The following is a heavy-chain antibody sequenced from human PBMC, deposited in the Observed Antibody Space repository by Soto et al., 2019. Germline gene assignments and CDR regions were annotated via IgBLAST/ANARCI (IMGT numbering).Heavy chain of an antibody. V-gene: IGHV3-15*01. D-gene: IGHD4-17*01. CDR1: GFSFSNAW. J-gene: IGHJ4*02. CDR2: VKSKTDGGST. CDR3: TTDLRWEVAPVDY. Sequence: EVHLVESGGGLVKPGGSLILSCAASGFSFSNAWMSWVRQAPGKGLEWVGRVKSKTDGGSTEYAAPVKGRFTISRDDSKNTLYVEMNSLKTEDTAVYYCTTDLRWEVAPVDYLGQGTLGTVS.